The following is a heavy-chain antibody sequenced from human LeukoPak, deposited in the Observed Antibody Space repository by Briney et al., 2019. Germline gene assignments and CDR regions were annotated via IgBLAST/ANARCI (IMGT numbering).Heavy chain of an antibody. CDR1: GGSISGNY. CDR2: IYNSGST. Sequence: PSETLSLTCTVSGGSISGNYWSWIRQPPGKGLEWIGYIYNSGSTSYNPSLKSRVTMSVDTSKNQFSLKLSSVTAADTAVYYCARGRGQRYYFDYWGQGTLVTVSS. V-gene: IGHV4-59*12. CDR3: ARGRGQRYYFDY. D-gene: IGHD6-25*01. J-gene: IGHJ4*02.